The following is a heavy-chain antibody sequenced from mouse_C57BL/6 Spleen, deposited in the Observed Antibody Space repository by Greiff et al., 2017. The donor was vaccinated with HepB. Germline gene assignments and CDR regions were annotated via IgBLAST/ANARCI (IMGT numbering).Heavy chain of an antibody. Sequence: VQGVESGPGLVAPSQSLSITCTVSGFSLTSYGVHWVRQPPGKGLEWLVVIWSDGSTTYNSALKSRLSISKDNSKSQVFLKMNSLQTDDTAMYYCARHRPLYYGSSYGAMDYWGQGTSVTVSS. CDR1: GFSLTSYG. J-gene: IGHJ4*01. CDR2: IWSDGST. V-gene: IGHV2-6-1*01. D-gene: IGHD1-1*01. CDR3: ARHRPLYYGSSYGAMDY.